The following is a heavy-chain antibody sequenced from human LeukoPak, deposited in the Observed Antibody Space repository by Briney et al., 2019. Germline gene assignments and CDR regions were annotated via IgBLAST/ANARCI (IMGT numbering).Heavy chain of an antibody. CDR3: TSPPGLGLGCGYYFDS. D-gene: IGHD6-25*01. CDR2: IYCGDSDT. J-gene: IGHJ4*02. CDR1: GNSFSTYW. Sequence: PGESLKISCDSAGNSFSTYWLCWGRQMPGKGLEWMGTIYCGDSDTRYSPSFQGQVTISADKSIATAYLQWSSLRASDSAMYYYTSPPGLGLGCGYYFDSWGQGTLVTVSS. V-gene: IGHV5-51*01.